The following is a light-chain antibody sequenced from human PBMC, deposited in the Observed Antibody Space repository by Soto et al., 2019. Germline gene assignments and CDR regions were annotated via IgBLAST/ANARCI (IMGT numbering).Light chain of an antibody. CDR3: QQSYSTPIT. CDR1: QDISNY. CDR2: DAS. Sequence: DIQMTQSPSSLSASVGDRVTITCQASQDISNYLNWYQQKPGKAPKLLIYDASNLETGVPSRSSGSGSGTDFTLTINSLQPEDFATYSCQQSYSTPITFGQGTRLEI. V-gene: IGKV1-39*01. J-gene: IGKJ5*01.